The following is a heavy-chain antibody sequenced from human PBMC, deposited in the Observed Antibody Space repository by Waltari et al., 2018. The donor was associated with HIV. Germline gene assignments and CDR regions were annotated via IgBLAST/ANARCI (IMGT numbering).Heavy chain of an antibody. V-gene: IGHV3-23*01. CDR3: AKVDYFDTRGDFLKSPRYDY. CDR1: GFMFSNFA. CDR2: ITVNGVSG. D-gene: IGHD3-22*01. Sequence: EAQLLESGGGLVQPGGSLRIYCADSGFMFSNFAMSWVRQDPGGLEWFSVITVNGVSGYYADSVKYRFTISRDNSKDTLFLQMNSLRVEDTAIYYCAKVDYFDTRGDFLKSPRYDYWGQGTLVTVSS. J-gene: IGHJ4*02.